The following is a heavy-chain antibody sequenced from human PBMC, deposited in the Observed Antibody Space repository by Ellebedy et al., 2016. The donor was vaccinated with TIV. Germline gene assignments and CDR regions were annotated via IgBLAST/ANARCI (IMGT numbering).Heavy chain of an antibody. CDR2: ISSSSSTI. D-gene: IGHD5-18*01. V-gene: IGHV3-48*01. Sequence: GESLKISXAASGFTFSSYSMNWVRQAPGKGLEWVSYISSSSSTIYYADSVKGRFTISRDNAKNSLYLQMNSLRAEDTAVYYCARHIQWIQNFFDYWGQGTLVTVSS. CDR3: ARHIQWIQNFFDY. J-gene: IGHJ4*02. CDR1: GFTFSSYS.